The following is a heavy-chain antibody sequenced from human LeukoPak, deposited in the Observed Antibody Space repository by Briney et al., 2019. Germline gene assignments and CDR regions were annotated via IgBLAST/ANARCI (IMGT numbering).Heavy chain of an antibody. V-gene: IGHV3-30-3*01. CDR2: ISYDGSNK. CDR3: ARDKIVGPTTLDY. CDR1: GFTFSSYA. D-gene: IGHD1-26*01. Sequence: GGSLRLSCAASGFTFSSYAMHWVRQAPGKGLEWVAVISYDGSNKYYADSVKGRFTISRDNAKNSLYLQMNSLRADDTAIYYCARDKIVGPTTLDYWGQGTLVTVSS. J-gene: IGHJ4*02.